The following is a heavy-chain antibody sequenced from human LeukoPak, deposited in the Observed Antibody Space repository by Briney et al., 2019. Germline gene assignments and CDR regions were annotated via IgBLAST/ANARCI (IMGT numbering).Heavy chain of an antibody. CDR2: IYSGGST. D-gene: IGHD4-11*01. CDR1: GFTVSSNY. V-gene: IGHV3-66*01. Sequence: GGSLRLSCAASGFTVSSNYMSWVRQAPGKGLEWVSVIYSGGSTYYADSVKGRFTISRDNSKNTLYLQMNSLRAEDTAVYYCAKDRWNTVTAPPDYWGQGTLVTVSS. J-gene: IGHJ4*02. CDR3: AKDRWNTVTAPPDY.